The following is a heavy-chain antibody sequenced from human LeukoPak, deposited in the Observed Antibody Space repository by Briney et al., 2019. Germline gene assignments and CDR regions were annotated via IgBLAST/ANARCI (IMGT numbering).Heavy chain of an antibody. V-gene: IGHV3-21*01. CDR3: ARVNYDFWSGTRGGAFDI. CDR1: GFTFSSYS. D-gene: IGHD3-3*01. J-gene: IGHJ3*02. CDR2: ISSSSSYI. Sequence: GGSLRLSCAASGFTFSSYSMNWVRQAPRKGLEWVSSISSSSSYIYYADSVKGRFTISRDNAKNSLYLQMNSLRAEDTAVYYCARVNYDFWSGTRGGAFDIWSQGTMVTVSS.